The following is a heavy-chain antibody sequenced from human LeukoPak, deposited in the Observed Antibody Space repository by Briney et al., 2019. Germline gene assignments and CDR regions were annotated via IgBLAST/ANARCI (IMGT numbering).Heavy chain of an antibody. CDR2: IYPDDSDT. J-gene: IGHJ5*02. V-gene: IGHV5-51*01. Sequence: GETLKISCKGSGYRFTSYWIGWVPQIPGKSLEWMGIIYPDDSDTRYSPSFQGQVTISADKSISTADLQWSGLKASDTAMYYCARRKPSYNWFDPWGQGTLVTVSS. D-gene: IGHD6-6*01. CDR3: ARRKPSYNWFDP. CDR1: GYRFTSYW.